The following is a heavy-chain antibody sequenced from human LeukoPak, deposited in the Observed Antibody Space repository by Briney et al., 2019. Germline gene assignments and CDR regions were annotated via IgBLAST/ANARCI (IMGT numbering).Heavy chain of an antibody. Sequence: GGSLRLSCAASGFTFDDYGMSWVRQAPGKGLEWDSGINWNGGSTYYADSVKGRFTISRDNAKNSLYLQMNSLRAEDTAWYYCARGRGATVVISFDYWGQGTLVTVSS. J-gene: IGHJ4*02. D-gene: IGHD4-23*01. CDR2: INWNGGST. CDR1: GFTFDDYG. CDR3: ARGRGATVVISFDY. V-gene: IGHV3-20*04.